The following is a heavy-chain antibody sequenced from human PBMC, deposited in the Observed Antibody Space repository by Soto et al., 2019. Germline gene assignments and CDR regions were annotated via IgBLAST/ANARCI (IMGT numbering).Heavy chain of an antibody. CDR1: GYTFISSD. Sequence: QVQLVQSGAEVKKPGASVKVSCKASGYTFISSDINWVRQAPGQGLEWMGWMNPNSGNTGFAQKCQGRVTMTRNTSLTTAYLELRSMQSYDTAVYYCARGRAYRDGYYHDAFDIWGQGTRVTVSS. CDR2: MNPNSGNT. V-gene: IGHV1-8*01. CDR3: ARGRAYRDGYYHDAFDI. J-gene: IGHJ3*02. D-gene: IGHD2-21*01.